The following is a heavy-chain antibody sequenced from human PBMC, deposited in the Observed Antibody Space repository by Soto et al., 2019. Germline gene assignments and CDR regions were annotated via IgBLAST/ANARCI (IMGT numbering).Heavy chain of an antibody. Sequence: PSETLSLTCTVSGGSISSSCYYWGWIRQPPGKGLEWIGSIYYSGSTYYNPSLKSRVTISVDTSKNQFSLKLSSVTAADTAVYYCASPTRPGQFDYWGQGTLVTVLL. CDR3: ASPTRPGQFDY. V-gene: IGHV4-39*01. CDR2: IYYSGST. D-gene: IGHD6-25*01. J-gene: IGHJ4*02. CDR1: GGSISSSCYY.